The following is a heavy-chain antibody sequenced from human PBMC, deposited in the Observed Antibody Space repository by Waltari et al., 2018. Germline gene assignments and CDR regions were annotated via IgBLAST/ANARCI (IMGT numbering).Heavy chain of an antibody. Sequence: QVQLQQWGAGLLKPSETLSLTCAVYGGSFSGYYWSWIRPPPGKGLEWSGEINHSGSTNYNPSLKSRVTISVDTSKNQFSLKLSSVTAADTAVYYCARGPRPRVITMIVVDYYYGMDVWGQGTTVTVSS. V-gene: IGHV4-34*01. D-gene: IGHD3-22*01. CDR3: ARGPRPRVITMIVVDYYYGMDV. J-gene: IGHJ6*02. CDR1: GGSFSGYY. CDR2: INHSGST.